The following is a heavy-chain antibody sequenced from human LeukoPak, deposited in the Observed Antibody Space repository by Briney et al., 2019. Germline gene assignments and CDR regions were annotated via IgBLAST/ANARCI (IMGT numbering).Heavy chain of an antibody. CDR3: ARAQDIVVVPAAIAYYYYGMDV. V-gene: IGHV3-53*01. CDR2: IYSGGST. CDR1: GFTVSSNY. J-gene: IGHJ6*02. Sequence: GGSLRLSCAASGFTVSSNYMSWVRQAPGKGLEWVSVIYSGGSTYYADSVKGRFTISRDNSKNTLYLQMNSLGAEDTAVYYCARAQDIVVVPAAIAYYYYGMDVWGQGTTVTVSS. D-gene: IGHD2-2*01.